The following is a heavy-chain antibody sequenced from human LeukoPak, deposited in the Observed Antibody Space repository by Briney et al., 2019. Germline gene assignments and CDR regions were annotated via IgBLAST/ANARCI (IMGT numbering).Heavy chain of an antibody. V-gene: IGHV4-61*01. CDR3: AGGKYSSSDAFDI. J-gene: IGHJ3*02. D-gene: IGHD6-6*01. CDR2: AYNSGST. Sequence: SETLSLTCSVSGDSVSSDSYYWSWIRQPPGKGLEWIGYAYNSGSTNYNPSLKSRITISVETSKNQFSLKLNSVTAADTAVYYCAGGKYSSSDAFDIWGQGTMVTVSS. CDR1: GDSVSSDSYY.